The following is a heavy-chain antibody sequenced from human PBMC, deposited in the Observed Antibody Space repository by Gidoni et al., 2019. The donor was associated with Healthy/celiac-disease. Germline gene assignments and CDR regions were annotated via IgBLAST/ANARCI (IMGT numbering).Heavy chain of an antibody. CDR2: IIPIFGTA. D-gene: IGHD3-22*01. CDR1: GGTFSSYA. J-gene: IGHJ4*02. V-gene: IGHV1-69*01. CDR3: ARGGHYYVSSGYYYAHFDY. Sequence: QVQLVQSGAEVKKPGSSVKVSCKASGGTFSSYAISWVRQAPGQGLEWMGGIIPIFGTANYAQKFQGRVTITADESTSTAYMELSSLRSEDTAVYYCARGGHYYVSSGYYYAHFDYWGQGTLVTVSS.